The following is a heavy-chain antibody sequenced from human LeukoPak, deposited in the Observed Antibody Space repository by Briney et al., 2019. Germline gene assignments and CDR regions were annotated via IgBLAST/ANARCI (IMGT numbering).Heavy chain of an antibody. D-gene: IGHD3-22*01. Sequence: GGSLRLSCAASGFAFSRFWMSWVRQAPGKGLEWVANIKEDGSEKYYVDSVKSRFTIARDNAKNSLFLQMNSLRAEETAVYYCARGEYYYDGGYWGQGSLVTVSS. CDR3: ARGEYYYDGGY. CDR2: IKEDGSEK. V-gene: IGHV3-7*04. J-gene: IGHJ4*02. CDR1: GFAFSRFW.